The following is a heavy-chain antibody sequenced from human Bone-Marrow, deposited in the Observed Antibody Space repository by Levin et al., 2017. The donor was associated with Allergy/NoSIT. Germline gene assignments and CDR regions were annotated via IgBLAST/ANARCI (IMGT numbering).Heavy chain of an antibody. D-gene: IGHD3-10*01. CDR2: IGPAGDS. CDR3: VREGLGSYYRSMDV. CDR1: GFTFSSHD. V-gene: IGHV3-13*04. J-gene: IGHJ6*02. Sequence: PGGSLRLSCAASGFTFSSHDMHWVRQATGKGLEWVSGIGPAGDSDYPDSVKGRFTISRENAKNSLYLQMHSLRAGDTAVYYCVREGLGSYYRSMDVWGQGTTVTVSS.